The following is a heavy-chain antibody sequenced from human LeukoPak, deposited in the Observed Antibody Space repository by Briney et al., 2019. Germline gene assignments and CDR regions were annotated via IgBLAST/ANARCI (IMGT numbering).Heavy chain of an antibody. D-gene: IGHD6-6*01. CDR2: IYGSSRT. CDR3: AKDVGVAARGAYYYYYMDV. J-gene: IGHJ6*03. CDR1: GFIVSSNY. V-gene: IGHV3-66*03. Sequence: GGSLRLSCAGSGFIVSSNYMSWVRQAAGKGLEWVSVIYGSSRTYYADSVKGRFTISRDNSKNTLYLQMNSLRAEDTAVYYCAKDVGVAARGAYYYYYMDVWGKGTTVTVSS.